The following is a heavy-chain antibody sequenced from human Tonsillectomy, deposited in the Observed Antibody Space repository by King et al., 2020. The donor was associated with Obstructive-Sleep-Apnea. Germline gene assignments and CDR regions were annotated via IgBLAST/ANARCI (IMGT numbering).Heavy chain of an antibody. Sequence: VQLVESGAEVKKPGASVKVSCKASGYTFTGYYIHWVRQAPGQGLEWMGRINPYSGGTNYAQKFQDRVTMTRDTSISTAYMDLSRLRSDDTAVYYCAGDGTTRGDGMDVWGQGTTVTVSS. CDR3: AGDGTTRGDGMDV. D-gene: IGHD1-14*01. CDR2: INPYSGGT. V-gene: IGHV1-2*06. J-gene: IGHJ6*02. CDR1: GYTFTGYY.